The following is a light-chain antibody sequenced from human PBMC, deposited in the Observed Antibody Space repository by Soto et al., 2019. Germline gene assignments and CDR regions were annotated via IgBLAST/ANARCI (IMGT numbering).Light chain of an antibody. Sequence: DIQMTKSPSSLSASVGDRVTLTCRASYTIDNWLAWIQQKPGKAPKLLIYKASTVESGVPSRFSGSGSGTEFTLTISSLQTDDVASYYCLHYSTYPLTFGGGTRVDI. CDR1: YTIDNW. CDR2: KAS. V-gene: IGKV1-5*03. CDR3: LHYSTYPLT. J-gene: IGKJ4*01.